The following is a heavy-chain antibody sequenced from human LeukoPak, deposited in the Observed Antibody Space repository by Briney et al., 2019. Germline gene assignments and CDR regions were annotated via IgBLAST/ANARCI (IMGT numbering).Heavy chain of an antibody. CDR3: ARSVYDLRGQRLVPGLDY. D-gene: IGHD6-13*01. V-gene: IGHV3-48*04. J-gene: IGHJ4*02. CDR1: GISLSNYA. CDR2: IGTIISTT. Sequence: GGSLRLSCVVSGISLSNYAMTWVRQAPGKGLEWVAYIGTIISTTYYADSVKGRFTVSRDDAKSSLYLQMSSLRAEDTAIYYCARSVYDLRGQRLVPGLDYWGQGTLVTVSS.